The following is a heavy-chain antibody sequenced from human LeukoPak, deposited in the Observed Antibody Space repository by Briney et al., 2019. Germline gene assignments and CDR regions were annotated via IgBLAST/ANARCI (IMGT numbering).Heavy chain of an antibody. V-gene: IGHV3-33*08. CDR1: GYTFSDYG. D-gene: IGHD3-22*01. Sequence: GTSLRLSCTASGYTFSDYGMHWVRQAPGKGLEWLPVISYSGVVKFYADSVKGRFTISRDNAKNALYLQMNSLRAEDTAVYYCARDGPYDSSGYFDYWGQGTLVTVSS. CDR3: ARDGPYDSSGYFDY. CDR2: ISYSGVVK. J-gene: IGHJ4*02.